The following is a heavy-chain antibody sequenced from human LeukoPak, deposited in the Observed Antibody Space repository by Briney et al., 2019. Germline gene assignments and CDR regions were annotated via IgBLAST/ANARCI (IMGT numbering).Heavy chain of an antibody. V-gene: IGHV1-2*02. J-gene: IGHJ5*02. CDR1: GYTFTGYY. D-gene: IGHD3-10*01. CDR3: ARDNSVGDIAWWFDP. Sequence: ASVKVPCKASGYTFTGYYMHWVRQAPGQGLEWMGWINPNSGGTNYAQKFQGRVTMTRDMSTSTDYMELSSLRSEDTAVYYCARDNSVGDIAWWFDPWGQGTLVTVSS. CDR2: INPNSGGT.